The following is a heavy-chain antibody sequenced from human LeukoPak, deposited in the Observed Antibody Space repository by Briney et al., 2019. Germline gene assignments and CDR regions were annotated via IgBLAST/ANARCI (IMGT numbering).Heavy chain of an antibody. CDR2: ISSSSYI. CDR1: GFTFSSYS. J-gene: IGHJ4*02. Sequence: PGGSLRLSCAASGFTFSSYSMNWVRQAPGEGLEWVSSISSSSYIYYADSVKGRFTISRDNAKNSLYLQMNSLRAEDTAVYYCARVRLWFGEFPDYWGQGTLVTVSS. D-gene: IGHD3-10*01. CDR3: ARVRLWFGEFPDY. V-gene: IGHV3-21*01.